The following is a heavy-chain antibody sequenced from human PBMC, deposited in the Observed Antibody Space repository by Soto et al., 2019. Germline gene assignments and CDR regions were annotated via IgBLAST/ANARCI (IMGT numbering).Heavy chain of an antibody. CDR3: ARHQSIVVVTAARAFDI. CDR2: IYYTGST. J-gene: IGHJ3*02. Sequence: SETLSLTCTVSGGSISSYYWSWIRQPPGKGLEWIGYIYYTGSTYYNPSLKSRVTISVDTSKNQFSVKLNPVTAADTAVYYCARHQSIVVVTAARAFDIWGQGTMVTVSS. V-gene: IGHV4-59*08. CDR1: GGSISSYY. D-gene: IGHD2-15*01.